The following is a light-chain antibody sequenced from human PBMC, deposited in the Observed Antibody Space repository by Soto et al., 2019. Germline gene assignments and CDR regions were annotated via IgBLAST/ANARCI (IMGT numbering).Light chain of an antibody. J-gene: IGLJ3*02. CDR2: DDS. CDR3: QMWDSSSDHPGWV. V-gene: IGLV3-21*02. CDR1: HIGSKS. Sequence: SYELTQPPSVSVAPGQTARIPCGGTHIGSKSVHWYHQKPGQAPVLVVSDDSDRPSGIPERFSGSNSGNTATLTISRVEAGDEDDYYWQMWDSSSDHPGWVFGGGTKLTVL.